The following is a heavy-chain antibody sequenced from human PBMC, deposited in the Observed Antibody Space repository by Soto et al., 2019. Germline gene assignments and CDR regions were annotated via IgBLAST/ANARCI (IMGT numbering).Heavy chain of an antibody. CDR1: GFTFSSYW. Sequence: EVQVVESGGGLVQPGGSLRLSCAASGFTFSSYWIHWVRQTSGKGLVWVSRINPAGSVTNYADSVTGRFTISRDNAKKTAYLQMNSLRDDDTAVYFCLLRVSGWAGDFWGQGTLVTVSS. J-gene: IGHJ4*02. D-gene: IGHD6-19*01. V-gene: IGHV3-74*01. CDR2: INPAGSVT. CDR3: LLRVSGWAGDF.